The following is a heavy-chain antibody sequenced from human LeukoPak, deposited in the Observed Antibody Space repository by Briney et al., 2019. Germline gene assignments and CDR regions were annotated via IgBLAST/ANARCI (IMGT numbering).Heavy chain of an antibody. CDR2: VYYSGST. J-gene: IGHJ4*02. CDR1: GGSVSGYY. CDR3: ARIHRYCSGGACYVLDN. D-gene: IGHD2-15*01. Sequence: SETLSLTCVVSGGSVSGYYWGWIRQPPGRGLEWIGYVYYSGSTNYNPSIKSRITISVDTSRNQFSLQLSSVTAADTAVYYCARIHRYCSGGACYVLDNWGQGTLVAVSS. V-gene: IGHV4-59*02.